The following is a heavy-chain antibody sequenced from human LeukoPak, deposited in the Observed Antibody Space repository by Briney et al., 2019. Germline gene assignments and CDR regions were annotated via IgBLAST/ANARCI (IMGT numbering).Heavy chain of an antibody. CDR1: GFTFSSYD. CDR2: IGTAGDT. Sequence: GGSLRLSCAASGFTFSSYDMHWVRQATGKGLEWVSAIGTAGDTYYPGSVKGRFTISRENAKNSLYLQMNSLRAGDTAVYYCAGVGSGWCYDYWGQGTLVTVSS. J-gene: IGHJ4*02. V-gene: IGHV3-13*04. D-gene: IGHD6-19*01. CDR3: AGVGSGWCYDY.